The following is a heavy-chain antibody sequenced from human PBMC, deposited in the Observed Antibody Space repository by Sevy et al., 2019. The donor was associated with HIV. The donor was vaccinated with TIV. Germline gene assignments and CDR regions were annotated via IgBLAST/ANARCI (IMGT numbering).Heavy chain of an antibody. J-gene: IGHJ4*02. CDR2: ISSSSSYI. Sequence: GGSLRLSCAASGFTFSSYSMNWVRQAPGKGLEWVSSISSSSSYIYYADSVKGRFTISRDNAKNSLYLQMNSLRAEDTAVYYCARDPYSSGWYLGTDYWGQGTLVTVSS. V-gene: IGHV3-21*01. CDR3: ARDPYSSGWYLGTDY. D-gene: IGHD6-13*01. CDR1: GFTFSSYS.